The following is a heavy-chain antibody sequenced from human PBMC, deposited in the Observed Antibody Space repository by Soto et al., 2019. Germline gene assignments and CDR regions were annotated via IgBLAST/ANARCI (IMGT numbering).Heavy chain of an antibody. Sequence: GSGPTLVNPTQPLTLPCHFSGLSLSSSGVGVGWTRQPPGKAVERLALIYWNDDKRYSPSLKSRLTITKDTSKNQVVLTMTNMDPVDTATYFCAHRESLVVDQNWFDPWGQGTLVTVSS. D-gene: IGHD2-15*01. CDR2: IYWNDDK. V-gene: IGHV2-5*01. CDR1: GLSLSSSGVG. J-gene: IGHJ5*02. CDR3: AHRESLVVDQNWFDP.